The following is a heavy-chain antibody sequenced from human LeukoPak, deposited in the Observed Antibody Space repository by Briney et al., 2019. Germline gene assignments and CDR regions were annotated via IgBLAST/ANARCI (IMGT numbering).Heavy chain of an antibody. J-gene: IGHJ3*02. D-gene: IGHD5/OR15-5a*01. Sequence: GGSLRLSCAASGFTFSNYSMNWVRQAPGKGLEWVSSISSSSSFIYYADSLKGRFTISRDNAKNSLYLQMNSLRAEDTAVYYCAKEPTIYDSPDAFDIWGQGTMVTVSS. CDR1: GFTFSNYS. CDR3: AKEPTIYDSPDAFDI. CDR2: ISSSSSFI. V-gene: IGHV3-21*01.